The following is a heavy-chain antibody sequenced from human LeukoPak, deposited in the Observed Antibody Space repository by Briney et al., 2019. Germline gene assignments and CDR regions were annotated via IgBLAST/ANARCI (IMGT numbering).Heavy chain of an antibody. V-gene: IGHV4-34*01. Sequence: SETLSLTCAVYGGSFSGYYRSWIPQPPGKGLEWIGEINHSGSPNYNPSLKSRVTISVDTSKNHFSLKLSSVTAADTALYYCARGTTVTTFQAGTYYYYYIDVWGKGTTVAVSS. CDR1: GGSFSGYY. CDR3: ARGTTVTTFQAGTYYYYYIDV. CDR2: INHSGSP. J-gene: IGHJ6*03. D-gene: IGHD4-17*01.